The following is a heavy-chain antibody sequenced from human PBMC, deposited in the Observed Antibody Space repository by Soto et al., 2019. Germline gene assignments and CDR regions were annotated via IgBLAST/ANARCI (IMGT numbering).Heavy chain of an antibody. Sequence: QGQLVESGGGVVQPGRSLRLSCAASGFTFSNYGMHWVRQAPGKGLEWVAVISYDGSNKHYADSVKGRFTISRDNSKNTLYLQMNSLRAEDTAVYYCAKDLGSGSYLFDAFDIWGQGTMVTVSS. CDR1: GFTFSNYG. CDR3: AKDLGSGSYLFDAFDI. CDR2: ISYDGSNK. J-gene: IGHJ3*02. V-gene: IGHV3-30*18. D-gene: IGHD1-26*01.